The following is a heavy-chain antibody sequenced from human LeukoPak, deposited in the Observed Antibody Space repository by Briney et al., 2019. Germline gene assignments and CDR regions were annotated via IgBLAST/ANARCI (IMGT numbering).Heavy chain of an antibody. D-gene: IGHD2-21*02. J-gene: IGHJ6*03. CDR3: ARTHIVVVTANYYMDV. Sequence: SVKVSCKASGGTFSSYAISWVRQAPGQGLEWMGRIFPIFGTANYAQKFQGRVTITTDESTSTAYMELSSLRSEDTAVYYCARTHIVVVTANYYMDVWGKGTTVTVSS. CDR1: GGTFSSYA. CDR2: IFPIFGTA. V-gene: IGHV1-69*05.